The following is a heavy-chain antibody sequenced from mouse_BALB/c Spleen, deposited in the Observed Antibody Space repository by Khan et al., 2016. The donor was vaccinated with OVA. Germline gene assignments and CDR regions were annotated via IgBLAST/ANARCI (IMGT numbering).Heavy chain of an antibody. V-gene: IGHV5-6*01. CDR1: GFTFSNYG. CDR3: ASHLTGSFAY. J-gene: IGHJ3*01. CDR2: INSDGTYT. D-gene: IGHD4-1*01. Sequence: EVQLVESGGDLVKPGGSLKLSCAASGFTFSNYGMSWVRQIPDKRLEWVATINSDGTYTYSPDSVKGRFTISRNNAKNTLYLEMSRLKSEDTAMYYCASHLTGSFAYWGQGTLVTVSA.